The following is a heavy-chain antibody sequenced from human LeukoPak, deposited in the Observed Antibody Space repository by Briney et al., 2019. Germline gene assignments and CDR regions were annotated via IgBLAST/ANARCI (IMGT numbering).Heavy chain of an antibody. J-gene: IGHJ4*02. D-gene: IGHD6-19*01. V-gene: IGHV3-23*01. CDR3: AKQYSGGWYYFDY. Sequence: GGSLRLSCAAIGFTFSSYAMTWVRQAPGKGLEWVSAIGGSTYYADSVKGRFTISRDNSENTLYLQMNSLRAEDTAVYYCAKQYSGGWYYFDYWGQGTLVTVSS. CDR1: GFTFSSYA. CDR2: IGGST.